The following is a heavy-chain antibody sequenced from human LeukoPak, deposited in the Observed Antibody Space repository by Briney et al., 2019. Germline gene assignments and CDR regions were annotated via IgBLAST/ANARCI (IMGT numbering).Heavy chain of an antibody. CDR1: GFTFGSYS. V-gene: IGHV3-48*01. J-gene: IGHJ4*02. CDR3: ARDRGSFGDDY. CDR2: ISSSSSTI. Sequence: PGGSLRLSCAASGFTFGSYSMNWVRQAPGKGLEWVSYISSSSSTIYYADSVKGRFTISRDNAKNSLYLQMNSLRAEDTAVYYCARDRGSFGDDYWGQGTLVTVSS. D-gene: IGHD3-10*01.